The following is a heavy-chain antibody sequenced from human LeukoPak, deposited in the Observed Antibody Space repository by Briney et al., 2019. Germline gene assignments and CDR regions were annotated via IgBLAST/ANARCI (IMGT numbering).Heavy chain of an antibody. V-gene: IGHV3-23*01. J-gene: IGHJ4*02. CDR2: ISDSGSST. Sequence: GGSLRLSCTVSGFTVSSNSMSWVRQAPGKGLEWVSAISDSGSSTYYADSVKGRFTISRDNSKNTLYLQMNSLRAEDTAVYYCAKDPVFGLYWGQGTLVTVSS. CDR3: AKDPVFGLY. CDR1: GFTVSSNS. D-gene: IGHD3-10*02.